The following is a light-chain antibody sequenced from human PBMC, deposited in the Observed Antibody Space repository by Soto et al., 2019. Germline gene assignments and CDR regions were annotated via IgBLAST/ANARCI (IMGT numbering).Light chain of an antibody. CDR3: QQRSNWQT. Sequence: PGERATLSCRASQSFRGLLAWYXQXLXXXPXXLMYGASNRATGIPARFSGSGSGTDFTLTISSLEPEDFAVYYCQQRSNWQTFGQGKRLEIK. J-gene: IGKJ5*01. V-gene: IGKV3-11*01. CDR2: GAS. CDR1: QSFRGL.